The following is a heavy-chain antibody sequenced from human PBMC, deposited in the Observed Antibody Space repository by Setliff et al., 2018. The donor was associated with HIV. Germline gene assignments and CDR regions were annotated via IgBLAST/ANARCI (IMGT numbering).Heavy chain of an antibody. CDR1: GGSFRGYH. V-gene: IGHV4-34*01. D-gene: IGHD6-13*01. Sequence: PSETLSLTCTVSGGSFRGYHWSWIRQSPGKGLEWIGEINHSGSTNYNPSLTSRVSISADTSKNQFSLKMNTMTAADTAVYYCARDPGIARRGFFQHWGQGALVTVSS. CDR2: INHSGST. CDR3: ARDPGIARRGFFQH. J-gene: IGHJ1*01.